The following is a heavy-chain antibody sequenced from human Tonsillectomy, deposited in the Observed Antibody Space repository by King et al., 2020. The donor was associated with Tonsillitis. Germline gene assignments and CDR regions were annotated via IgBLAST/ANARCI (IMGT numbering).Heavy chain of an antibody. CDR1: GGSLSSHH. Sequence: QLQESGPGLVKPSETLSLTCTVSGGSLSSHHWSWVRQSPGKGLDWIGYLYYSGSTKYNPSLKSPVTISGETAKNQFSLKLASVTAADTAVYFCAGTRSSAFYYDFWGQGSLVTVSS. V-gene: IGHV4-59*11. D-gene: IGHD6-19*01. CDR3: AGTRSSAFYYDF. CDR2: LYYSGST. J-gene: IGHJ4*02.